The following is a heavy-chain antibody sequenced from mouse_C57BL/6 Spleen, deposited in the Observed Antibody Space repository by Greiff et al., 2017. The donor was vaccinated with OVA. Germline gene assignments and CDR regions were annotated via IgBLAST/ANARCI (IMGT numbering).Heavy chain of an antibody. CDR3: ARQRGRGYAMDY. J-gene: IGHJ4*01. CDR1: GFTFSSYG. CDR2: ISSGGSYT. D-gene: IGHD3-3*01. V-gene: IGHV5-6*01. Sequence: EVQLVESGGDLVKPGGSLKLSCAASGFTFSSYGMSWVRQTPDKRLEWVATISSGGSYTYYPDSVKGRFTIYRDNAKNTLYLKMSSLKSEDTAMYYCARQRGRGYAMDYWGQGTSVTVSA.